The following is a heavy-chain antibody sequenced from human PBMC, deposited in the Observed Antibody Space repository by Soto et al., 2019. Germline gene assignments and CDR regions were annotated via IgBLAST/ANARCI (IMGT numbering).Heavy chain of an antibody. CDR1: GFTFSSYW. CDR2: IKQDGSEK. V-gene: IGHV3-7*01. J-gene: IGHJ6*02. CDR3: AIDTNNWNYHNGMDV. D-gene: IGHD1-20*01. Sequence: GGSLRLSCAASGFTFSSYWMSWVRQAPGKGLEWVANIKQDGSEKYYVDSVKGRFTISRDKAKNSLYLQMNSLGAEDAAVYYCAIDTNNWNYHNGMDVWGQGTTVTVSS.